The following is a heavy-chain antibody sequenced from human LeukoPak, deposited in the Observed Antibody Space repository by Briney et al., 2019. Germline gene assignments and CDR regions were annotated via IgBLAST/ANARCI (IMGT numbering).Heavy chain of an antibody. CDR2: ISHDGSNK. CDR3: AKGPYCGGDCYWNYWYFDL. D-gene: IGHD2-21*02. Sequence: PGGSLRLSCAASGFTFSSHVIHWVRQAPGKGLEWVATISHDGSNKYYPDSVKGRFTVSRDNSKNTLYLQMNSLRAEDTAVYYCAKGPYCGGDCYWNYWYFDLWGRGTLVTVSS. CDR1: GFTFSSHV. V-gene: IGHV3-30*04. J-gene: IGHJ2*01.